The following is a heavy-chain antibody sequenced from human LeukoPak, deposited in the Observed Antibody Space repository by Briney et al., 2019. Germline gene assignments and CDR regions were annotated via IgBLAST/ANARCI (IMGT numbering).Heavy chain of an antibody. D-gene: IGHD3-10*01. CDR2: IHPNSGGT. CDR1: GYTFTGYY. CDR3: ARAMVRGQNWFDP. J-gene: IGHJ5*02. Sequence: GASVKVSCKASGYTFTGYYLHWVRQAPGQGLDWMGWIHPNSGGTNYAQKFQGRVTMTRDTSISTAYLDLSRLRSDDTAVYYCARAMVRGQNWFDPWGQGTLVTVSS. V-gene: IGHV1-2*02.